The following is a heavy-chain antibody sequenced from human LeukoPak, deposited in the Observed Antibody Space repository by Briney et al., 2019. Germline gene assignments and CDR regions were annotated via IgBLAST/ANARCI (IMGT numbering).Heavy chain of an antibody. CDR2: ISGSGGST. Sequence: GSLRLSCAASGFTFSSYAMSWVRQAPGKGLEWVSAISGSGGSTYYADSVKGRFTISRDNSKNTLYLQMNSLRAEDTAVYYCAKDLSPTTSNGYWGQGTLVTVSS. J-gene: IGHJ4*02. CDR3: AKDLSPTTSNGY. CDR1: GFTFSSYA. D-gene: IGHD1-26*01. V-gene: IGHV3-23*01.